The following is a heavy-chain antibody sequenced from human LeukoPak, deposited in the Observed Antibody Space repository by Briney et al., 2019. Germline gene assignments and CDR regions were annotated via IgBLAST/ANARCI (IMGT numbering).Heavy chain of an antibody. J-gene: IGHJ4*02. V-gene: IGHV3-74*03. CDR2: IDNDGNT. CDR3: LGSIGWPAY. D-gene: IGHD6-19*01. Sequence: PGGSLRLSCAASGLSFNNCWMHWVRQAPGKGLEWVSRIDNDGNTKYADSVKGRFTISRDNAKNTLYLQMNSLRADDTAVYYCLGSIGWPAYWGQGSLVTVSS. CDR1: GLSFNNCW.